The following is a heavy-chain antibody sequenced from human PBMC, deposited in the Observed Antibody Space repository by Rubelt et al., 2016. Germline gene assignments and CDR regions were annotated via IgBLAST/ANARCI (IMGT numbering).Heavy chain of an antibody. CDR2: IYTSGST. D-gene: IGHD4-17*01. Sequence: QVQLQESGPGLVKPSETLSLTCTVSGGSISSSYWSWIRQPAGKGLEWIGRIYTSGSTYYNPSLKSRVTISVDTSKNQFSLKLSSVTAADTAVYYCARWPMWGDYGIFDAFDIWGQGTMVTVSS. CDR3: ARWPMWGDYGIFDAFDI. V-gene: IGHV4-4*07. J-gene: IGHJ3*02. CDR1: GGSISSSY.